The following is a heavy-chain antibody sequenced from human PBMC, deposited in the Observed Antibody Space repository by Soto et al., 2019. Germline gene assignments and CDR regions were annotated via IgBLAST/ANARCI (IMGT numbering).Heavy chain of an antibody. CDR1: GFTFSSYW. Sequence: GGSLRLSCAASGFTFSSYWMSWVRQAPGKGLEWVANIKQDGSEKYYVDSVKGRFTISRDNAKNSLYLQMNSLRAEDTAVYYCARERWSGYYNYSGMDVWGQGTTVTVSS. J-gene: IGHJ6*02. V-gene: IGHV3-7*01. CDR3: ARERWSGYYNYSGMDV. CDR2: IKQDGSEK. D-gene: IGHD3-3*01.